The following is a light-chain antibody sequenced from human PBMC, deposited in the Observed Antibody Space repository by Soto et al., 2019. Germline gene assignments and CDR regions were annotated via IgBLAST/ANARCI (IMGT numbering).Light chain of an antibody. J-gene: IGKJ1*01. CDR1: QSISSW. V-gene: IGKV1-5*03. CDR3: QQYNSQWT. CDR2: KAS. Sequence: DIQMTQSPSTLSASVGDRVTITCRASQSISSWLAWYQQKPGKAPKLLIYKASSLESGVPSRFSGSGSWTEFTLTISSLQPDDFATYYCQQYNSQWTFGQGTKVEIK.